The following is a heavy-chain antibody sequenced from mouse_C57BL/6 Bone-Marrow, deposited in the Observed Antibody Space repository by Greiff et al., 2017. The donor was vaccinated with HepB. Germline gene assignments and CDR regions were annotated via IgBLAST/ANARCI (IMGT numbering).Heavy chain of an antibody. V-gene: IGHV5-17*01. CDR3: ANGAMDY. Sequence: EVKLMESGGGLVKPGGSLKLSCAASGFTFSDYGMHRVRQAPEKGLEWVAYISSGSSTIYYADTVKGRFTISRDNAKNTLFLQMTSLRSEDTAMYDCANGAMDYWGQGTSVTVSS. CDR2: ISSGSSTI. J-gene: IGHJ4*01. CDR1: GFTFSDYG.